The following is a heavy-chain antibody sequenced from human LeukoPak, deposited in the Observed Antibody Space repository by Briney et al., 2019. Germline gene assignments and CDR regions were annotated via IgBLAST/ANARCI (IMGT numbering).Heavy chain of an antibody. D-gene: IGHD1-26*01. J-gene: IGHJ4*02. CDR1: GFTFSSYG. Sequence: PGGSLRLSCAASGFTFSSYGMHWVRQAPGKGLEWVAFIRYDGSNKYCADSVKGRFTISRDNSKNTLYLQMNSLRAEDTAVYYCARSDRRVGASLDYFDYWGQGTLVTVSS. V-gene: IGHV3-30*02. CDR3: ARSDRRVGASLDYFDY. CDR2: IRYDGSNK.